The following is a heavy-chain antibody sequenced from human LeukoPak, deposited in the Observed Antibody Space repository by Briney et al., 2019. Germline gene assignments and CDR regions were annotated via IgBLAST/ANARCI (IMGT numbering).Heavy chain of an antibody. CDR3: ARSLLLTYYYGSSGYDAFDI. V-gene: IGHV1-2*06. Sequence: VSVTVSCKASGYTFTGYYMHWVRQAPGQGLEWMGRINPNSGGTNYAQKFQGRVTMTRDTSISTAYMELSRLRSDDTAVYYCARSLLLTYYYGSSGYDAFDIWGQGTMVTVSS. J-gene: IGHJ3*02. CDR2: INPNSGGT. CDR1: GYTFTGYY. D-gene: IGHD3-22*01.